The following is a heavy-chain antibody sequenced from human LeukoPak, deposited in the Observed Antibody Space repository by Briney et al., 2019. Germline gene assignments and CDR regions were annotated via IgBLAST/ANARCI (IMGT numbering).Heavy chain of an antibody. CDR3: TRGVKQLVTN. J-gene: IGHJ4*02. D-gene: IGHD6-13*01. Sequence: GGSLRLSCAASGFSFSAYWINWIRQAPGKGLEWVANIKQDGSEKNYVDSVKGRFTISRDNAKNSVSLQMSSLTAEDTAMYFCTRGVKQLVTNWGQGTLVTVSS. CDR1: GFSFSAYW. V-gene: IGHV3-7*04. CDR2: IKQDGSEK.